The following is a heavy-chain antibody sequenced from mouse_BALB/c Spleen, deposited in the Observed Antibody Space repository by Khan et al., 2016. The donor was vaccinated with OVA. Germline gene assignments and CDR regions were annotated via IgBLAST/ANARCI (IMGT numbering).Heavy chain of an antibody. V-gene: IGHV1S136*01. Sequence: VQLKASGPELVKPGASVKMSCKASGYTFTSYVMYWVSQKPGQGLEWIGYINPYNDDTKYNEKFKGKATLTSDKSSSTAYMDLSSLTSEDSAVYYCSIGGYASFAYWGQGTRVTVSA. J-gene: IGHJ3*01. D-gene: IGHD2-2*01. CDR1: GYTFTSYV. CDR3: SIGGYASFAY. CDR2: INPYNDDT.